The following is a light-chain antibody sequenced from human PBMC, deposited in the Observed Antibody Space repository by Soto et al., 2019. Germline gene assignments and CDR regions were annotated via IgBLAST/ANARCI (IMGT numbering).Light chain of an antibody. Sequence: QSVLTQPASVSGSPGQLITISCTGTSSEVGGYNYVSWYQQHPGKAPKLMIYDVSNRPSGVSNRFSGSKSGNTASLTISGLQAEYEADYYCSSYTSSSTVVFGGGTKLTVL. V-gene: IGLV2-14*01. CDR3: SSYTSSSTVV. CDR2: DVS. CDR1: SSEVGGYNY. J-gene: IGLJ2*01.